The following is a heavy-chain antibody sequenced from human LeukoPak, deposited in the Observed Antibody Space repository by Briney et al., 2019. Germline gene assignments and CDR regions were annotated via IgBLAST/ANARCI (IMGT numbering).Heavy chain of an antibody. Sequence: ASVKVSCKASGYTFTGYYMHWVRQAPGQGLGWMGWINPNSGGTNYAQKFQGRVTMTRDTSISTAYMELSRLRSDDTAVYYCASGRPGIAAAGVPYYYYYMDVWGKGTTVTVSS. J-gene: IGHJ6*03. CDR1: GYTFTGYY. CDR2: INPNSGGT. D-gene: IGHD6-13*01. CDR3: ASGRPGIAAAGVPYYYYYMDV. V-gene: IGHV1-2*02.